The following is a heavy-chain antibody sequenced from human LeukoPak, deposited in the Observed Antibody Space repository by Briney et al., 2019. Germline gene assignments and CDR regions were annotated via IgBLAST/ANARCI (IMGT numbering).Heavy chain of an antibody. V-gene: IGHV5-51*01. CDR1: GYSFTSYW. Sequence: GESLQISCKGSGYSFTSYWIAWVRQLPGKGLEWMGIIYPGDSDTRYSPSFQGQVTISADKSISTAYLLWSSLKASDTAMYYCARPVGSGYDLNAFDIWGQGTMVTVSS. CDR3: ARPVGSGYDLNAFDI. J-gene: IGHJ3*02. CDR2: IYPGDSDT. D-gene: IGHD5-12*01.